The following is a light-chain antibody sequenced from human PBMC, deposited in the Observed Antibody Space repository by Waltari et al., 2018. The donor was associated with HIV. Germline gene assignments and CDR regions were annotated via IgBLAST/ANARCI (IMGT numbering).Light chain of an antibody. J-gene: IGKJ5*01. Sequence: DIQMTQFPSSLSASVGGTVHIICRVSQDIKNDLGWYQQRPGKAPQRLIFAASTLQGGVPPRFSGSGSGTEFTLTVSGLQPEDSGIYYCLQHASYPITFGQGTRLDIQ. CDR1: QDIKND. V-gene: IGKV1-17*01. CDR2: AAS. CDR3: LQHASYPIT.